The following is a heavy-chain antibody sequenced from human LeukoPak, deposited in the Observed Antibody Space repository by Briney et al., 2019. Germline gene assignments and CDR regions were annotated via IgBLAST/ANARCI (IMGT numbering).Heavy chain of an antibody. V-gene: IGHV4-59*01. Sequence: SETLSLTCTVSGGSISGYYWSWVRQPPGKGLEWIGYIYYSGSTNYNPSLKSRVTISVDTSKNLFSLKLSSVTAADTAVYYCARARIAGDGPWWFDPWGQGTLVTVSS. CDR3: ARARIAGDGPWWFDP. J-gene: IGHJ5*02. CDR2: IYYSGST. D-gene: IGHD6-13*01. CDR1: GGSISGYY.